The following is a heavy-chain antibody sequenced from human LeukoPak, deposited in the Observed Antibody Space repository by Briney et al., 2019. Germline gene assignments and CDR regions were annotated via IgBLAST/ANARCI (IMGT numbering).Heavy chain of an antibody. V-gene: IGHV1-18*01. D-gene: IGHD2-2*01. Sequence: GASVKVSCKASGYTFTSYGIGWVRQAPGQGLEWMGWISAYNGNTNYAQKLQGRVTMTTDTSTSTAYMELRSLRSDDTAVYYCARELFCSSTSCTNWFDPWGQGTLVTVSS. CDR3: ARELFCSSTSCTNWFDP. CDR2: ISAYNGNT. CDR1: GYTFTSYG. J-gene: IGHJ5*02.